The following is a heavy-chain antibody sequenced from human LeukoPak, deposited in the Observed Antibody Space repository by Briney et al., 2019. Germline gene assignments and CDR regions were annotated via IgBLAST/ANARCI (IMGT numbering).Heavy chain of an antibody. J-gene: IGHJ4*02. V-gene: IGHV4-39*01. CDR1: GGSISSSSYY. D-gene: IGHD4-17*01. CDR2: IYYSGST. CDR3: ARLHYGDYGEDY. Sequence: SETLSLTCTVSGGSISSSSYYWGWIRQPPGKGLEWIGSIYYSGSTYYNPSLKSRVTISVDTSKNQFSLKLSSVTAADTAVYYCARLHYGDYGEDYWGQGTLVTVPS.